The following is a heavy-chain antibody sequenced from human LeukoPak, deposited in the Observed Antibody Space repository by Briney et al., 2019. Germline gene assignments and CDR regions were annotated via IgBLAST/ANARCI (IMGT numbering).Heavy chain of an antibody. J-gene: IGHJ4*02. CDR2: ISAYNGNT. CDR1: GYTFTSYG. V-gene: IGHV1-18*01. D-gene: IGHD3-3*01. Sequence: GASLKVSCKASGYTFTSYGISWVRQAPGQGLEWMGWISAYNGNTNYAQKLQGRVTMTTDTSTSTAYMELSRLRSDDTAVYYCARGGITIFGVVILTNLYYFDYWGQGTLVTASA. CDR3: ARGGITIFGVVILTNLYYFDY.